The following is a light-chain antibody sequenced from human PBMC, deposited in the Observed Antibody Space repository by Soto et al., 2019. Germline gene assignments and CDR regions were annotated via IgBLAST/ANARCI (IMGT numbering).Light chain of an antibody. J-gene: IGKJ4*01. CDR3: QQYNNLPPLT. Sequence: EIVMTQSPATLSVSPGERATLSCRASQSVSSNLAWYQQKPGQAPRLLIYGASTRATGIPARFSGSGSGTKFTLTISSLQSEDFAVYYCQQYNNLPPLTFGGGTKVDIK. V-gene: IGKV3-15*01. CDR1: QSVSSN. CDR2: GAS.